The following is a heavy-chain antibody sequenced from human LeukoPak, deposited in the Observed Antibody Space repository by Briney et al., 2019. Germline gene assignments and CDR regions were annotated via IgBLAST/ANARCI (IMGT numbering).Heavy chain of an antibody. CDR1: GFTLDDYA. V-gene: IGHV3-43*01. CDR2: ISWDGAWT. Sequence: GGSLRLSCAASGFTLDDYAMHWVRQAPGKGLEWVSLISWDGAWTYYTDSVKGRFTVSRDNSKNSLYLQMNSLRNEDTALYYCARDRVDDYFFFDFWGQGTLVTVSS. J-gene: IGHJ4*02. CDR3: ARDRVDDYFFFDF. D-gene: IGHD2/OR15-2a*01.